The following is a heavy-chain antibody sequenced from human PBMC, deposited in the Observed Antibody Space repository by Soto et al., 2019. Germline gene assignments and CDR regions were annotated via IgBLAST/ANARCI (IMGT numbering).Heavy chain of an antibody. V-gene: IGHV3-53*01. CDR1: GFTVSSNY. J-gene: IGHJ4*02. CDR3: ARDVAAAGHYFDY. CDR2: IYSGGST. Sequence: PGGSLRLSCAASGFTVSSNYMSWVRQAPGKGLEWVSVIYSGGSTYYADSVKGRFTISRDNSKNTLYLQMNSLRAEDTAVYYCARDVAAAGHYFDYWGQGTLVTVSS. D-gene: IGHD6-13*01.